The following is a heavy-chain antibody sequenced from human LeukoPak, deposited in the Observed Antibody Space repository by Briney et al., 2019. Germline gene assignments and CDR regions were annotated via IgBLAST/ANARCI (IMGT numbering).Heavy chain of an antibody. CDR1: GYTFTSYG. V-gene: IGHV1-18*01. CDR3: AREAGLWFGEKGPSDY. Sequence: ASVEVSCKASGYTFTSYGISWVRQAPGQGLEWMGWISAYNGNTNYAQKLQGRVTMTTDTSTSTAYMELRSLRSDDTAVYYCAREAGLWFGEKGPSDYWGQGTLVTVSS. D-gene: IGHD3-10*01. CDR2: ISAYNGNT. J-gene: IGHJ4*02.